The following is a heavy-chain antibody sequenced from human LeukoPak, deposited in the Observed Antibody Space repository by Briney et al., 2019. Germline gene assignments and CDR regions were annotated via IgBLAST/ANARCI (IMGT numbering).Heavy chain of an antibody. J-gene: IGHJ6*02. CDR2: ISSSSSYI. V-gene: IGHV3-21*01. D-gene: IGHD2-21*02. Sequence: GGSLRLSCAASGFTFSSYSMNWVRQAPGKGLEWVSSISSSSSYIYYADSVKGRFTISRDNARNSLYLQMNSLRAEDTAVYYCARDPERGYVVVTAIQDYYYYGMDVWGQGTTVTVSS. CDR3: ARDPERGYVVVTAIQDYYYYGMDV. CDR1: GFTFSSYS.